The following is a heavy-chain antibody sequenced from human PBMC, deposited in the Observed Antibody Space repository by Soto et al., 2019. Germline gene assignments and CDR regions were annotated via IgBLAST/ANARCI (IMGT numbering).Heavy chain of an antibody. CDR3: AKGSASSRPYYFDY. CDR2: ITDTGGDT. J-gene: IGHJ4*02. Sequence: GGSLRLSCAASGFTFGSYAMSCVSQAPGKGLEWVSAITDTGGDTYHADSVKGRFTISRDNSKNTLYMQVDSLTAEDTAVYYCAKGSASSRPYYFDYWGQGTLVTVSP. CDR1: GFTFGSYA. V-gene: IGHV3-23*01. D-gene: IGHD2-2*01.